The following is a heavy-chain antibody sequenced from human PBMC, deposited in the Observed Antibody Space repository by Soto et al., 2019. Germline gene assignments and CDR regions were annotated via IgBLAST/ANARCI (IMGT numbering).Heavy chain of an antibody. Sequence: GGSLRLSCQASGLNFDNYGMHWVRQAPGKGLEWVAVITYDGSNKYYADSVKGRFTISRDNSKNTLSLHLNTLKPEDTAVYHCAKDRVGGTFYTPLGFWGQGTLVTVSS. D-gene: IGHD1-7*01. V-gene: IGHV3-30*18. CDR3: AKDRVGGTFYTPLGF. CDR1: GLNFDNYG. CDR2: ITYDGSNK. J-gene: IGHJ4*02.